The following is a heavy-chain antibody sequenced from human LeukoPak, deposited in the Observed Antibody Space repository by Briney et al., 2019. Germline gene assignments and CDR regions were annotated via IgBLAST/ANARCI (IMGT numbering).Heavy chain of an antibody. CDR3: AKEGFYGDYVSEYYFDY. CDR2: ISYDGSNK. V-gene: IGHV3-30*18. CDR1: GFTFSSYC. J-gene: IGHJ4*02. D-gene: IGHD4-17*01. Sequence: GGSLRLSCAASGFTFSSYCMHWVRPAPGKGLEGVAVISYDGSNKYYADSVKGRFTISRDNSKNTLYLQMNSLRAEDTAVYYCAKEGFYGDYVSEYYFDYWGQGTLVTVSS.